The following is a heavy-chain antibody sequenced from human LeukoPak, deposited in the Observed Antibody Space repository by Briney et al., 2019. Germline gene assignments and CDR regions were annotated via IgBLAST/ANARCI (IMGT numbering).Heavy chain of an antibody. CDR1: GFTFSSYA. V-gene: IGHV3-23*01. D-gene: IGHD6-19*01. J-gene: IGHJ4*02. CDR2: ISGSDGST. CDR3: AKSLLRDSPVAGTVY. Sequence: GGSLRLSCAASGFTFSSYAMSWVRQAPGKGLEWVSAISGSDGSTYYADSVKGRFTISRDNSKNTLYLQMNSLRAEDTAVYYCAKSLLRDSPVAGTVYWGQGTLVTVSS.